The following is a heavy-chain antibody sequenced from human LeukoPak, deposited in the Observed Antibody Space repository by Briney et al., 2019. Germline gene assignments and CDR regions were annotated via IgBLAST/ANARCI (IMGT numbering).Heavy chain of an antibody. CDR1: GYTFTGYY. J-gene: IGHJ6*03. Sequence: ASVKVSCKASGYTFTGYYMHWVRQAPGQGLEWMGWINRNSGGTNYAQKFQGRVTMTRDTSISTAYMELSRLRSDDTAVYYCARDGIAARPVDYYYYMDVWGKGTTVTVSS. D-gene: IGHD6-6*01. V-gene: IGHV1-2*02. CDR3: ARDGIAARPVDYYYYMDV. CDR2: INRNSGGT.